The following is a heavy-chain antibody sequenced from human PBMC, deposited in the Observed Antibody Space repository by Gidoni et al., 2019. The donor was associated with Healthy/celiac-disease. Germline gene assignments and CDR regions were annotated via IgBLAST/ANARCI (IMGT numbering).Heavy chain of an antibody. D-gene: IGHD3-22*01. Sequence: EVQLVESGGGLVQPGRSLRLSCAASGFPFADYSMLWVRQAPGKGVEWVAGISWKSGSIGYADSGKGRFTSARDNAKNALYLQMNSLRAEDTALYYCAKVTEYYYDSSGYYHDAFDIWGQGTMVTVSS. CDR3: AKVTEYYYDSSGYYHDAFDI. V-gene: IGHV3-9*01. J-gene: IGHJ3*02. CDR1: GFPFADYS. CDR2: ISWKSGSI.